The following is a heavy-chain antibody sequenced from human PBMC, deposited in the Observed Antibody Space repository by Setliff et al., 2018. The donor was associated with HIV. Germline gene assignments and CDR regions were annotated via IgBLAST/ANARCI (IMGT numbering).Heavy chain of an antibody. Sequence: SCAASGFTFSIYEMNWVRQAPGKGLEWVSYMTASGSTIYYADSVKGRFTVSRDNAKNSLYLQMNSLRAEDTAIYYCARDDPAGGIDYWGQGTLVTVSS. CDR2: MTASGSTI. CDR1: GFTFSIYE. D-gene: IGHD1-26*01. J-gene: IGHJ4*02. CDR3: ARDDPAGGIDY. V-gene: IGHV3-48*03.